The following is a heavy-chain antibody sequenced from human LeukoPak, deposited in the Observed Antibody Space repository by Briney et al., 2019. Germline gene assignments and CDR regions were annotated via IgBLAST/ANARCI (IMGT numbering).Heavy chain of an antibody. CDR1: GYTFTSYG. Sequence: ASVKVSCKASGYTFTSYGISWVRQAPGQGLEWMGWINPNSGNTGYAQKFQGRVTITRNTSISTAYMELSSLRSEDTAVYYCARGPWFYDFWSGYYAFDIWGQGTMVTVSS. CDR3: ARGPWFYDFWSGYYAFDI. D-gene: IGHD3-3*01. J-gene: IGHJ3*02. V-gene: IGHV1-8*03. CDR2: INPNSGNT.